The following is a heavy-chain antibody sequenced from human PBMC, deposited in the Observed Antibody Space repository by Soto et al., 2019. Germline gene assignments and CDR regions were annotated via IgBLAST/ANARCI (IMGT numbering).Heavy chain of an antibody. CDR2: INPKSGGT. Sequence: GASVKVSCKASGYSFTDYHIHGVRQAPGQGLEWLGRINPKSGGTSTAQKFQGWVTMTRDRSISTVYMELTRLRSDDTAVYFCARGHSTDCSNGVCSFFYNHEMDVWGQGTTVTVSS. CDR3: ARGHSTDCSNGVCSFFYNHEMDV. V-gene: IGHV1-2*04. CDR1: GYSFTDYH. D-gene: IGHD2-8*01. J-gene: IGHJ6*02.